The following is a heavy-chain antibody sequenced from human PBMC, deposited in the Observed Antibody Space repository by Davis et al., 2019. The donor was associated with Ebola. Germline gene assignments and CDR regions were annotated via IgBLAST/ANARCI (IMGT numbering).Heavy chain of an antibody. Sequence: GESLKISCAASGFTFSSYGMHWVRQAPGKGLEWVAFIRYDGSNKYYADSVKGRFTISRDNAKNSLYLQMNSLRDEDTAVYYCARPYGGNPLGYFDLWGRGTLVTVSS. CDR1: GFTFSSYG. J-gene: IGHJ2*01. V-gene: IGHV3-30*02. D-gene: IGHD4-23*01. CDR2: IRYDGSNK. CDR3: ARPYGGNPLGYFDL.